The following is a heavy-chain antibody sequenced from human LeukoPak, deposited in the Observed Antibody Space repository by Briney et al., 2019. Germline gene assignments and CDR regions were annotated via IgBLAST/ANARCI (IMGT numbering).Heavy chain of an antibody. CDR2: IRSKAYGGTT. CDR1: GFTFGDYA. CDR3: TRDHFGVVIPYYFDY. Sequence: PGGSLRLSCTASGFTFGDYAMSWVRQAPGKGLEWVGFIRSKAYGGTTEYAASVKGRFTISRDDSKSIAYLQMNSLKTEDTAVYYCTRDHFGVVIPYYFDYWGQGTLVTVSS. J-gene: IGHJ4*02. V-gene: IGHV3-49*04. D-gene: IGHD3-3*01.